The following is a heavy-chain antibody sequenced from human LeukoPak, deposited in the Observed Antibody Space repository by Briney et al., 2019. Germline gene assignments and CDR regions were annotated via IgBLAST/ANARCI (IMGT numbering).Heavy chain of an antibody. D-gene: IGHD2-15*01. CDR3: AKRYCTGGSCSFFDY. V-gene: IGHV3-23*01. Sequence: PGRSLRLSCAASGFSFSNYAMSWVRQAPGKGLEWVSAISDSGGNTYYADSVKGRFTISRDNSMNMLYLQLNSLRAGDTAIYYCAKRYCTGGSCSFFDYWGQGTLVTVSS. J-gene: IGHJ4*02. CDR2: ISDSGGNT. CDR1: GFSFSNYA.